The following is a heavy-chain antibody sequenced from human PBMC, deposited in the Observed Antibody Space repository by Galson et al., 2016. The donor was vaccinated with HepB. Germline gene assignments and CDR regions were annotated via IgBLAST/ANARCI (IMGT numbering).Heavy chain of an antibody. CDR3: VRDRGGDGYSHFDY. V-gene: IGHV3-33*05. D-gene: IGHD5-24*01. J-gene: IGHJ4*02. CDR2: ITNDGVIK. Sequence: SLRLSCAASGFTFSRYGFHWVRQAPGKGLEWVAVITNDGVIKYYTDSVKGRFIISRDNSQNTVFLQMNSLRVEDTAVYYCVRDRGGDGYSHFDYWGQATLVTVSS. CDR1: GFTFSRYG.